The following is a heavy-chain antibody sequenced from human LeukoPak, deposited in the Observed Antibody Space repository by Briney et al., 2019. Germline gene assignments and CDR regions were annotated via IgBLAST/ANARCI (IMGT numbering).Heavy chain of an antibody. J-gene: IGHJ4*02. D-gene: IGHD2-2*01. CDR1: GYTFTDYY. V-gene: IGHV1-69-2*01. Sequence: ASVKVSCKVSGYTFTDYYMHWVQLAPGKGLEWMRLVDPEDGETIYAEKFQGRVTITADTSTDTAYMELSSLRSEDTAVYYCATYDRRDCSSTSCYVAGSSGWYRDYWGQGTLVTVSS. CDR3: ATYDRRDCSSTSCYVAGSSGWYRDY. CDR2: VDPEDGET.